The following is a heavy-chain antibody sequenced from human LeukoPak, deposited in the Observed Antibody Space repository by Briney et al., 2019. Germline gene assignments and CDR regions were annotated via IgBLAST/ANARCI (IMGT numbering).Heavy chain of an antibody. CDR1: GFTFDDYA. CDR2: INTGGSST. D-gene: IGHD3-10*01. J-gene: IGHJ4*02. CDR3: AKLAKYFYGSETYYFFEH. V-gene: IGHV3-9*01. Sequence: GGSLRLSCAASGFTFDDYAMHWVRQAPGKGLEWVSGINTGGSSTSYADSVKGRFTISRDNAKSSLYLQMNSLRVEDTAVYYCAKLAKYFYGSETYYFFEHWGQGTPVTVSS.